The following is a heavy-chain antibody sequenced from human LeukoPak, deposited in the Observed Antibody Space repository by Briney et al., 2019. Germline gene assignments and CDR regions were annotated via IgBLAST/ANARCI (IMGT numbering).Heavy chain of an antibody. CDR1: GYSFTSHW. V-gene: IGHV5-51*01. D-gene: IGHD6-13*01. CDR2: IYPRDSNT. CDR3: ARHPIAAGGAYNWFDP. Sequence: GESLKISCKGSGYGSGYSFTSHWIACVRQMPGKGLEWMGIIYPRDSNTIYSPSFQGQVTISVDTSINTAYLQWISLKASDTAMYYCARHPIAAGGAYNWFDPWGQGTLVTVSS. J-gene: IGHJ5*02.